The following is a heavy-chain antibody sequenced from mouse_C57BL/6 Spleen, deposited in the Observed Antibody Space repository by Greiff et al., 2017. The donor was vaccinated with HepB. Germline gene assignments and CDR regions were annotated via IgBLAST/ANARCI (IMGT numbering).Heavy chain of an antibody. Sequence: VQLQQSGAELVKPGASVKISCKASGYAFSSYWMNWVKQRPGKGLEWIGQIYPGDGDTNYNGKFKGKATLTADKSSSTAYMQLSSLTSEESAVYFCARADYYGSSPWFAYWGQGTLVTVSA. J-gene: IGHJ3*01. V-gene: IGHV1-80*01. D-gene: IGHD1-1*01. CDR1: GYAFSSYW. CDR3: ARADYYGSSPWFAY. CDR2: IYPGDGDT.